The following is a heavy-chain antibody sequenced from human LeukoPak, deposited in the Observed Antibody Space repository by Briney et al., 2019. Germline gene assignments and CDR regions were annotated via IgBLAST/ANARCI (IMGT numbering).Heavy chain of an antibody. CDR1: GFTVSSNY. D-gene: IGHD2-2*01. J-gene: IGHJ6*03. Sequence: GGSLRLSCAASGFTVSSNYMSWVRQAPGKGLEWVSVIYSGGSTYYADSVKGRFTISRDNSKNTLYLQMSSLRAEDTAVYYCARVRPAFYYYMDVWGKGTTVTVSS. CDR2: IYSGGST. CDR3: ARVRPAFYYYMDV. V-gene: IGHV3-53*01.